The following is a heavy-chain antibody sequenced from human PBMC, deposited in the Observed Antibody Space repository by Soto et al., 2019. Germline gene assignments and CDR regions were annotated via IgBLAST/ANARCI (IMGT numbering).Heavy chain of an antibody. CDR1: GYSFTSYW. J-gene: IGHJ6*02. CDR3: ARYCSSPSCYTGYYYGMDV. D-gene: IGHD2-2*02. V-gene: IGHV5-51*01. CDR2: IYPGDSDT. Sequence: GESLKISCKGSGYSFTSYWIGWVRQMPGKGLEWMGIIYPGDSDTRYSPSFQGQVTISADKSISTAYLQWSSLKASDTAMYYCARYCSSPSCYTGYYYGMDVWDQGTTVTVSS.